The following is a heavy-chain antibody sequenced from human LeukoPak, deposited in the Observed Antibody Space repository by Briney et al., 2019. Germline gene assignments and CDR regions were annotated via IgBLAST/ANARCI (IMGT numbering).Heavy chain of an antibody. Sequence: ASVKVSCKASGYTFTGYYMDWVRQAPGQGLEWMGWMNPNSGGTNYAQKFQGRVTMTRDTSISTAYMELSRLRSDDTAVYYCARGYDPPPYYYYYGMDVWGQGTTVTVSS. D-gene: IGHD3-3*01. V-gene: IGHV1-2*02. J-gene: IGHJ6*02. CDR3: ARGYDPPPYYYYYGMDV. CDR1: GYTFTGYY. CDR2: MNPNSGGT.